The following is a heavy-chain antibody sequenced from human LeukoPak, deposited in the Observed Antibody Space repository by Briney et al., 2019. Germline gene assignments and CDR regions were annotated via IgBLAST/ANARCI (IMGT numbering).Heavy chain of an antibody. D-gene: IGHD5-12*01. V-gene: IGHV3-33*01. CDR2: IWYDGSNK. J-gene: IGHJ4*02. CDR3: ARRSGDSGYEFDS. Sequence: PGGSLRLSCAASGFTFSSYGMHWVRQAPGKGLEWVAVIWYDGSNKYYADSVKGRFTISRDNSKNTLYLQMNSLRAEDTAVYYCARRSGDSGYEFDSWAQGTLVTVSS. CDR1: GFTFSSYG.